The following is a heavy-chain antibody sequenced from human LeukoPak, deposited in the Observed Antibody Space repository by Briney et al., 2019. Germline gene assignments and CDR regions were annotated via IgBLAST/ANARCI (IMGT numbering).Heavy chain of an antibody. Sequence: PGGSLRLSCSASGFTFSTRPMHWVRQAPGKGLEYVSGSSANGGSTYYADSVKGRFIISRDNSKNTVYLQMSSLRPEDTAMYYCVSQISGWVYWGQGTLVTVSS. J-gene: IGHJ4*02. D-gene: IGHD6-19*01. V-gene: IGHV3-64D*06. CDR1: GFTFSTRP. CDR2: SSANGGST. CDR3: VSQISGWVY.